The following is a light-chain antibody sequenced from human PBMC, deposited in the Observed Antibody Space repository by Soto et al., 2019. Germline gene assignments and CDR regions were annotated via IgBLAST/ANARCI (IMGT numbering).Light chain of an antibody. CDR3: SSYTSSTTLGV. CDR2: DVS. J-gene: IGLJ3*02. CDR1: SSNVGGFSY. V-gene: IGLV2-14*01. Sequence: QSVLTQPASVSGSPGQSITISCIGTSSNVGGFSYVSWYQQHPGKAPKLMIYDVSNRPSGVSNRFSGSKSGNTASLTISGLQAEDEVDYYCSSYTSSTTLGVFGGGTKLTVL.